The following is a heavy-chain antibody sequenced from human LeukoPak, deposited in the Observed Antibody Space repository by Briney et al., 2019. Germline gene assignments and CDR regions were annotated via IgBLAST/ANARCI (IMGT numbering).Heavy chain of an antibody. CDR3: ARDFQSPWFGESVNWFDP. D-gene: IGHD3-10*01. V-gene: IGHV4-59*12. Sequence: SETLSLTCTVSGGSISSYYWSWIRQPPGKGLEWIGYIYYSGSTYYNPSLKSRVTISVDTSKNQFSLKLSSVTAADTAVYYCARDFQSPWFGESVNWFDPWGQGTLVTVSS. J-gene: IGHJ5*02. CDR1: GGSISSYY. CDR2: IYYSGST.